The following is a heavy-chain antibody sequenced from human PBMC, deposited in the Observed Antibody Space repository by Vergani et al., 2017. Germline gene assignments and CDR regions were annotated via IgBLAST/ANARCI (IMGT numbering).Heavy chain of an antibody. CDR2: ISGSGGST. J-gene: IGHJ4*02. V-gene: IGHV3-23*01. CDR3: AKVGDLLLWFGESIPXFDY. CDR1: GFTFSSYA. Sequence: EVQLLESGGGLVQPGGSLRLSCAASGFTFSSYAMSWVRQAPGKGLEWVSAISGSGGSTYYADSVKGRFTISRDNSKNTLYLQMNSLRAEDTAVYYCAKVGDLLLWFGESIPXFDYWGQGTLVTVSS. D-gene: IGHD3-10*01.